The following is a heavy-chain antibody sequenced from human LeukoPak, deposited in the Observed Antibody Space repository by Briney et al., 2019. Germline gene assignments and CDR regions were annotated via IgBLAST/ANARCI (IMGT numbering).Heavy chain of an antibody. D-gene: IGHD6-13*01. V-gene: IGHV1-2*02. CDR1: GYTFTGYY. J-gene: IGHJ5*02. CDR2: INPNSGGT. Sequence: GASVKVSCKASGYTFTGYYMHWVRQAPGQGLEWMGWINPNSGGTNYAQKLQGRVTMTTDTSTSTAYMELRSLRSDDTAVYYCARDMRDIAAAELDPWGQGTLVTVSS. CDR3: ARDMRDIAAAELDP.